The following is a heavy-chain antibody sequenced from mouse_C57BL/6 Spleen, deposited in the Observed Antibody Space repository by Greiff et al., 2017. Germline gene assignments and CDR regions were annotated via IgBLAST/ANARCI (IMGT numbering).Heavy chain of an antibody. CDR1: GFNIKDYC. CDR3: TRGNYGNYFAWFDY. CDR2: IDPEDGDT. D-gene: IGHD2-1*01. V-gene: IGHV14-1*01. Sequence: VQLQQSGAELVRPGASVKLSCTASGFNIKDYCMHWVKQRPGQGLEWIGRIDPEDGDTEYDPKFKGKATMTADTSSNTAYMQLSSLTSEDAAVYYCTRGNYGNYFAWFDYWGQGTPLTVS. J-gene: IGHJ3*01.